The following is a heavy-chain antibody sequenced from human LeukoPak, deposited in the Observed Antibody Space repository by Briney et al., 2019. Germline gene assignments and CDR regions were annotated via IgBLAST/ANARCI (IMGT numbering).Heavy chain of an antibody. CDR3: ARRAPTRYFDY. CDR2: INNGGSTT. Sequence: GGSLRLSCAASGFTFSSYWMHWVRQAPGKGLVWVSAINNGGSTTAYADSVKGRFTISRDDAKNTLYLQMNSLRAEDTAVYYCARRAPTRYFDYWGQGTLVTVSS. CDR1: GFTFSSYW. J-gene: IGHJ4*02. D-gene: IGHD5-24*01. V-gene: IGHV3-74*01.